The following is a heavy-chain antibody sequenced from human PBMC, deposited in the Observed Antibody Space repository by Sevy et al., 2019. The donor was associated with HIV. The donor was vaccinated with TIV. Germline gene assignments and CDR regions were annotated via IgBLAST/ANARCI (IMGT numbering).Heavy chain of an antibody. CDR1: GFSFSQYS. CDR2: ISGSSGTI. CDR3: ARVVLYYDANYCDF. J-gene: IGHJ4*02. Sequence: GESLKISCAASGFSFSQYSMNWVCQAPGKGLEWLSYISGSSGTIYYAGSVKGRFTISRDNAKNSVYLQMNSLRDEDSAVYYCARVVLYYDANYCDFWGQGALVTVSS. D-gene: IGHD3-22*01. V-gene: IGHV3-48*02.